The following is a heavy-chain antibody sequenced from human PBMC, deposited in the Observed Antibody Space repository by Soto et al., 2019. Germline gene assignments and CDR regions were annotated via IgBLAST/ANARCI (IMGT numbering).Heavy chain of an antibody. Sequence: GASVKVSCKASGGTFSSYTISWVRQAPGQGLEWMGRIIPILGIANYAQKFQGRVTITADKSTSTAYMELSSLRSEDTAVYYCASDPRKSAYDSSGYWRQGWFDPWGQGTLVTVSS. CDR3: ASDPRKSAYDSSGYWRQGWFDP. V-gene: IGHV1-69*02. D-gene: IGHD3-22*01. CDR1: GGTFSSYT. CDR2: IIPILGIA. J-gene: IGHJ5*02.